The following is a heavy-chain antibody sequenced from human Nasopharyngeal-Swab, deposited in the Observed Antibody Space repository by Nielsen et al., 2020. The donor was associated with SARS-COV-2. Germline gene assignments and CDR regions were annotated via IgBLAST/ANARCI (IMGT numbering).Heavy chain of an antibody. V-gene: IGHV4-59*08. CDR1: GGSISSYY. D-gene: IGHD3-22*01. CDR3: ARHGDYYDSSGYLYYFDY. J-gene: IGHJ4*02. CDR2: IYYSGST. Sequence: SETLSLTCTVSGGSISSYYWSWIRQPPRKGLEWIGYIYYSGSTNYNPSLKSRVTISVDTSKNQFSLKLSSVTAADTAVYYCARHGDYYDSSGYLYYFDYWGQGTLVTVSS.